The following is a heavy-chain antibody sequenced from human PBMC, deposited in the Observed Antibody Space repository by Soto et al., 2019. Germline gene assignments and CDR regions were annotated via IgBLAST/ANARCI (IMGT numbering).Heavy chain of an antibody. CDR1: GFTFSNYS. CDR2: ISSSSSYI. J-gene: IGHJ2*01. Sequence: EVQLVESGGGLVKPGGSLRLSCAASGFTFSNYSMNWVRQAPGKGLEWVSCISSSSSYIYYAGSVKGRFTISRDNAKNSLYLPLNSLRAEDTAVYYCARGVATIHDWYFDLWGRGTLVTVSS. V-gene: IGHV3-21*01. CDR3: ARGVATIHDWYFDL. D-gene: IGHD5-12*01.